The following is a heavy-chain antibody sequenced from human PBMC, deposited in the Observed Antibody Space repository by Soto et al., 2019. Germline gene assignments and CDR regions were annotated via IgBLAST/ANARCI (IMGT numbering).Heavy chain of an antibody. CDR3: ARDLGYCSGGSCYSYGMDV. D-gene: IGHD2-15*01. CDR2: INPNSGGT. V-gene: IGHV1-2*04. J-gene: IGHJ6*02. Sequence: ASVKVSCKASGYTFTSYGIIWVRQAPGQGLEWMGWINPNSGGTNYAQKFQGWVTMTRDTSISTAYMELSRLRSDDTAVYYCARDLGYCSGGSCYSYGMDVWGQGTTVTVSS. CDR1: GYTFTSYG.